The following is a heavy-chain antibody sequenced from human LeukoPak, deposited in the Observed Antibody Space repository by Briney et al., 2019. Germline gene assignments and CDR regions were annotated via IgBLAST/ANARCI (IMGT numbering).Heavy chain of an antibody. CDR3: ARGNLRYFDPPGMDV. D-gene: IGHD3-9*01. CDR1: GGSISSYY. V-gene: IGHV4-59*01. J-gene: IGHJ6*02. Sequence: SETLSLTCTVSGGSISSYYWSWIRQPPGKGLEWIGYIYYSGSTNYNPSLKSRVTISVDTSKNQFSLKLSSVTAADTAVYYCARGNLRYFDPPGMDVWGQGTTVTVSS. CDR2: IYYSGST.